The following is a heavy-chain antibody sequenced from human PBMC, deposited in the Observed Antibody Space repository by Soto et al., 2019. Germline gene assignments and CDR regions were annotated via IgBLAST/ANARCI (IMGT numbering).Heavy chain of an antibody. CDR2: ISGGGDNI. CDR3: AKALHWSGMGV. J-gene: IGHJ6*02. D-gene: IGHD2-8*02. CDR1: GFPFSNYF. V-gene: IGHV3-23*01. Sequence: EMQLLESGGGLVQPGGSLRLSCVASGFPFSNYFMDWVRQVPGKGLEGVSVISGGGDNIQYGGSVRGRFTISGDNSKNTRCLQMNSLSGDDTAVYYCAKALHWSGMGVWGQGPTVTVSS.